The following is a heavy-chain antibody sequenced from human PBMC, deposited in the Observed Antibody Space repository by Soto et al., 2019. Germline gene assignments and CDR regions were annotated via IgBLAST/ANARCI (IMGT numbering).Heavy chain of an antibody. Sequence: GGSLRLSCVASGFTFSSYGMHWVRQAPGKGLEWVALISYDGSQKYFGVSVKGRFTISRDNAKNSLYLQMNSLRAEDTAVYYCARENYYYGMDVWGQGTTVTVSS. CDR3: ARENYYYGMDV. V-gene: IGHV3-30*03. CDR1: GFTFSSYG. CDR2: ISYDGSQK. J-gene: IGHJ6*02.